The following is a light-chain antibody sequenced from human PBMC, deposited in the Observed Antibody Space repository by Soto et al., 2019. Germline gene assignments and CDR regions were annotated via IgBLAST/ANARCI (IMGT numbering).Light chain of an antibody. CDR1: SSDVGSNNL. V-gene: IGLV2-23*01. Sequence: QSVLAQPASVSGSPGQSITISCTGTSSDVGSNNLVSWYQQHPGKAPKLMIYEGSKRPSGVSNRFSGSKSGNTASLTISGLQAEDEADYYCCSYAGSSILFGGGTQLTVL. CDR2: EGS. J-gene: IGLJ2*01. CDR3: CSYAGSSIL.